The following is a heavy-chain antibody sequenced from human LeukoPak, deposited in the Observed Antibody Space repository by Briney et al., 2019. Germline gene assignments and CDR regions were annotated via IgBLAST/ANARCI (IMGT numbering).Heavy chain of an antibody. CDR2: IYYSGST. CDR1: GGSISSGDYY. CDR3: ARDGLGGYFDL. Sequence: TSETLSLTCTVSGGSISSGDYYWSWIRQPPGKGLEWIGYIYYSGSTYYNPSLKSRVTISVDTSKNQFSLKLSSVTAADTAVCYCARDGLGGYFDLWGRGTLVTVSS. J-gene: IGHJ2*01. D-gene: IGHD2-15*01. V-gene: IGHV4-30-4*01.